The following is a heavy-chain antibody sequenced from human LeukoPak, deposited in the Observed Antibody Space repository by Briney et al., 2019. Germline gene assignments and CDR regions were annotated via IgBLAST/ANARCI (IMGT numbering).Heavy chain of an antibody. Sequence: SSETLSLTCTVSGGSISSYYWSWIRQPAGKGLEWIGRIYTSGSTNYNPSLKSRVTISVDTSKNQFSLKLSSVTAADTAVYYCARGYDFWSGSLTGFDYWGQGTLVTVSS. J-gene: IGHJ4*02. CDR1: GGSISSYY. V-gene: IGHV4-4*07. D-gene: IGHD3-3*01. CDR3: ARGYDFWSGSLTGFDY. CDR2: IYTSGST.